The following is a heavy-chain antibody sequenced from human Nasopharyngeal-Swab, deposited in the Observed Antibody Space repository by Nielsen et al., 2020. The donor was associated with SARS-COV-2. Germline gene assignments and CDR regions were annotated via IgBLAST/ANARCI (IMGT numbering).Heavy chain of an antibody. CDR3: ATRGEMATSDFDY. D-gene: IGHD5-24*01. CDR1: GFTFSSYA. CDR2: ISYDGSNK. V-gene: IGHV3-30-3*01. J-gene: IGHJ4*02. Sequence: GGSLRLFCAASGFTFSSYAMHWVRQAPGKGLEWVAVISYDGSNKYYADSVKGRFTISRDNSKNTLYLQMNSLRAEDTAVYYCATRGEMATSDFDYWGQGTLVTVSS.